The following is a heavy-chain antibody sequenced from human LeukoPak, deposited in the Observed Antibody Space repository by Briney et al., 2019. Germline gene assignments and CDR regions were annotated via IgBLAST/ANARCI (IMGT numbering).Heavy chain of an antibody. Sequence: GGSLRLSCAASGFTFSNYWMSWVRQAPGIGLEWVAKIKEDGSEEDYVDSVKGRFTISRDNAKNSLYLQMNSLRAEDTAVYYCATAGRSSEYHHFDYWGQGTLVTVSS. CDR2: IKEDGSEE. CDR3: ATAGRSSEYHHFDY. CDR1: GFTFSNYW. J-gene: IGHJ4*02. V-gene: IGHV3-7*04. D-gene: IGHD1-26*01.